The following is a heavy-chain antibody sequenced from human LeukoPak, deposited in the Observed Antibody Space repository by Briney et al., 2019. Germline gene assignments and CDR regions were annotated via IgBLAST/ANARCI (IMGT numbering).Heavy chain of an antibody. CDR1: GFTFSTYS. Sequence: GRSLRLSCAASGFTFSTYSMNWVRQAPGKGLQWVSYISSSSSTIYYADSVKGRFTISRDNAKNSLYLQMNSLRAEDTAVYYCARERVRGYNWFDPWGQGTLVTVSS. CDR3: ARERVRGYNWFDP. J-gene: IGHJ5*02. CDR2: ISSSSSTI. V-gene: IGHV3-48*01.